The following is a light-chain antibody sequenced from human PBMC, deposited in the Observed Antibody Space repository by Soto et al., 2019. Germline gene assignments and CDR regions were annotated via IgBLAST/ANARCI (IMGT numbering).Light chain of an antibody. CDR2: EVS. J-gene: IGLJ2*01. CDR3: GTWDSSLSVL. V-gene: IGLV2-14*01. CDR1: NSDVGAYNF. Sequence: QSALTQPASVSGSPGQSVTISCTGTNSDVGAYNFVSWYQQHPGKAPKVMIYEVSNRPSGIPDRFSGSKSGTSATLGITGLQTGDEADYYCGTWDSSLSVLFGGGTKVTVL.